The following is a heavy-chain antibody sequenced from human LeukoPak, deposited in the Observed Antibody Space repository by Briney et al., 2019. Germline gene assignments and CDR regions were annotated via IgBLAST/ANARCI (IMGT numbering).Heavy chain of an antibody. Sequence: PSETLSLTCTVSGGSISSDYWSWIRQPPGKGLEWIGYIYYSGSTNYNPSLKSRVTISVDTSKNQFSLKLSSVTAADTAVYYCARGGGYSSSWYWFDPWGQGTLVTVSS. J-gene: IGHJ5*02. CDR1: GGSISSDY. D-gene: IGHD6-13*01. V-gene: IGHV4-59*08. CDR2: IYYSGST. CDR3: ARGGGYSSSWYWFDP.